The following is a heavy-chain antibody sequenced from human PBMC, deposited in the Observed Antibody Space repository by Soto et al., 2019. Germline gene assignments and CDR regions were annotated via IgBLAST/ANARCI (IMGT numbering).Heavy chain of an antibody. J-gene: IGHJ6*02. CDR3: ASGVRCTRSGCYYLAMDV. V-gene: IGHV4-61*01. Sequence: SQTLSLTCTVSGESVSSGFYYWNWIRQAPWNGLEWIGSILSSGRSNYNPSLKSRVSMSVDTSKHQFSLRRTSVGAADSAIYYCASGVRCTRSGCYYLAMDVWGQGPTVTVSS. CDR1: GESVSSGFYY. D-gene: IGHD2-15*01. CDR2: ILSSGRS.